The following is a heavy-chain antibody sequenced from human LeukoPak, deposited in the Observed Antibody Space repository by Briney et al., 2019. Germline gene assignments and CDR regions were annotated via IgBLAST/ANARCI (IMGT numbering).Heavy chain of an antibody. Sequence: PGGSLRLSCAASGFTFSSYAMSWVRQAPGKGLEWVSALSGSGGSTYYADSVKGRFTISRDNSKNTLYLQMNSLRAEDTAVYYCAKGGSSGWPVYYYYYGMDVWGQGTTVTVSS. D-gene: IGHD6-25*01. CDR3: AKGGSSGWPVYYYYYGMDV. CDR2: LSGSGGST. V-gene: IGHV3-23*01. J-gene: IGHJ6*02. CDR1: GFTFSSYA.